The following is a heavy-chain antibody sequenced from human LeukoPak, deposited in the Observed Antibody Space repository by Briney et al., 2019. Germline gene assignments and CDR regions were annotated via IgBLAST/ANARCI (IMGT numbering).Heavy chain of an antibody. CDR3: VRLRRNNDRSGYYYYYDY. D-gene: IGHD3-22*01. CDR1: GYTFSDFS. CDR2: ISVRGNYR. Sequence: GGSLRLSCAASGYTFSDFSVNWVRQAPGKGLEWVSSISVRGNYRYYADSVRGRFTISRDDARDSLFLQMNSLRAEDTAVYFCVRLRRNNDRSGYYYYYDYWGQGTLVTVSS. V-gene: IGHV3-21*01. J-gene: IGHJ4*02.